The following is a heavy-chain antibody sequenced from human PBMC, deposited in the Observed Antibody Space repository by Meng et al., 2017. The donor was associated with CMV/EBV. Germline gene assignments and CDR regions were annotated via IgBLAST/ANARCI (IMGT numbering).Heavy chain of an antibody. J-gene: IGHJ4*02. CDR3: SRDPFGIAEAGRGAPRNY. CDR1: CGSSSTYG. Sequence: PRVDSCAAVKIPGTTVKVSYKASCGSSSTYGNMWARQAPRQGLEWIGVIIRIFGKENYAQKFQGRVTITADESTSTAYMERWSLRSEDTAVYYWSRDPFGIAEAGRGAPRNYWGQGTLVIVSS. CDR2: IIRIFGKE. D-gene: IGHD6-13*01. V-gene: IGHV1-69*01.